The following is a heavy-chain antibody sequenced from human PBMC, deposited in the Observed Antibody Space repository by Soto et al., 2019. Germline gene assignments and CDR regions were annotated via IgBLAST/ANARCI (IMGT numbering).Heavy chain of an antibody. CDR2: INPNSGDT. V-gene: IGHV1-2*02. CDR3: ARGGSSGWYGDY. D-gene: IGHD6-19*01. CDR1: GYTFTGYY. Sequence: QVQLVQSGAEVKKPGASVKVSCKASGYTFTGYYMHWVRQAPGQGLEWMGWINPNSGDTNYAQKFQGRVTMTRDTSISTGYMELSRLRSDETAVYYCARGGSSGWYGDYWGQGILVSVSS. J-gene: IGHJ4*02.